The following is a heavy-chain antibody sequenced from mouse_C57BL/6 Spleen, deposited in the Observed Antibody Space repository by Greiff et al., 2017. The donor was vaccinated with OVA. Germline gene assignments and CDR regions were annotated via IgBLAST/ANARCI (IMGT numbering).Heavy chain of an antibody. CDR1: GYTFTSYW. J-gene: IGHJ4*01. CDR3: AREGLFGSSPMDY. Sequence: VQLQQPGAELVKPGASVKMSCKASGYTFTSYWITWVKQRPGQGLEWIGDIYPGSGSTNYNEKFKSKATLTVDTSSSTAYMQLSSLTSEDSAVYYCAREGLFGSSPMDYWGQGTSVTVSS. D-gene: IGHD1-1*01. CDR2: IYPGSGST. V-gene: IGHV1-55*01.